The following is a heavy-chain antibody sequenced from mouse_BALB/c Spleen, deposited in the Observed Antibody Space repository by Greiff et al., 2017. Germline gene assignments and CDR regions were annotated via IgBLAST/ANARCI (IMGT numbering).Heavy chain of an antibody. D-gene: IGHD3-1*01. CDR1: GFTFSDFY. V-gene: IGHV7-1*02. CDR2: SRNKANDYTT. Sequence: EVMLVESGGGLVQPGGSLRLSCATSGFTFSDFYMEWVRQPPGKRLEWIAASRNKANDYTTEYSASVKGRFIVSRDTSQSILYLQMNALRAETTAIYYCARYSSGYFDDWGQGTTLTVSS. CDR3: ARYSSGYFDD. J-gene: IGHJ2*01.